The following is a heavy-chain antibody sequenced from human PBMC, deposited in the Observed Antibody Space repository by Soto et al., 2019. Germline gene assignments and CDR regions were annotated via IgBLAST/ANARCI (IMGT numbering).Heavy chain of an antibody. CDR1: GFTFSSYS. J-gene: IGHJ4*02. V-gene: IGHV3-48*02. CDR2: ISSSSSTI. D-gene: IGHD1-26*01. CDR3: ARDGGSLGY. Sequence: ESGGGLVQPGGSLRLSCAASGFTFSSYSMNWVRQAPGKGLEWVSYISSSSSTIYYADSVKGRFTISRDNAKNSLYLQMNSLRDADTAVYYCARDGGSLGYWGQGTLVTVSS.